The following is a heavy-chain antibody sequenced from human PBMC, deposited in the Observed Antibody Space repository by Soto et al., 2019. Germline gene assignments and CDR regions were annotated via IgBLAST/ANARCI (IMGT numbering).Heavy chain of an antibody. D-gene: IGHD2-15*01. CDR1: GFTVSSNY. Sequence: EVQLVESGGGLVQPGGSLRLSCAASGFTVSSNYMSWVRQAPGKGLEWVSDIYSGGSTYYADSVKGRFTISRDNSKNSLYLPLNRLRAEDTAVYYCARVGGDCSRGSCHFLRYYFDYWGQGTLVTVSS. CDR2: IYSGGST. CDR3: ARVGGDCSRGSCHFLRYYFDY. V-gene: IGHV3-66*01. J-gene: IGHJ4*02.